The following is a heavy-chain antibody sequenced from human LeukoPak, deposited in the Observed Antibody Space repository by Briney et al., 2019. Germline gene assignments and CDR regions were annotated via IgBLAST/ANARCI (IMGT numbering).Heavy chain of an antibody. CDR2: IYYSGST. CDR3: ASESPFGTFDY. J-gene: IGHJ4*02. CDR1: GASVSSAGYY. V-gene: IGHV4-61*08. D-gene: IGHD3-16*01. Sequence: SETLSLTCSVSGASVSSAGYYWSWIRQPPGKGLEWIGYIYYSGSTNYNPSLKSRVTISLDTSKNQFSLKLSSVTAADTAVYYCASESPFGTFDYWGQGTLVTVSS.